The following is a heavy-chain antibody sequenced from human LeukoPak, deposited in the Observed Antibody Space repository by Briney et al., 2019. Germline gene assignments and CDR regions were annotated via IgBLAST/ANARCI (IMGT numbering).Heavy chain of an antibody. CDR2: TSYDGSNK. Sequence: PGRSLRLSCAASGFTFSSYAMHWVRQAPGKGLEWVAVTSYDGSNKYYADSVKGRFTISRDNSKNTLYLQMNSLRAEDTAVYYCARDRQYSSSWLDYWGQGTLVTVSS. CDR3: ARDRQYSSSWLDY. CDR1: GFTFSSYA. V-gene: IGHV3-30*04. D-gene: IGHD6-13*01. J-gene: IGHJ4*02.